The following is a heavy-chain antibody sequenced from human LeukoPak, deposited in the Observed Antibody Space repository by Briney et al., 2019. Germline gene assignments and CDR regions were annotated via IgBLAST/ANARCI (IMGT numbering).Heavy chain of an antibody. CDR2: IYYSGST. CDR1: GGSISSSSYY. Sequence: PSETLSLTCTVSGGSISSSSYYWGWIRQAPGKGLDWIGSIYYSGSTYYNSSLSSRVTISLDTSQNQFSLRLTSVTAADTAVYYCAKSGGYGLIDYWGQGTLVTVSS. CDR3: AKSGGYGLIDY. D-gene: IGHD1-26*01. V-gene: IGHV4-39*01. J-gene: IGHJ4*02.